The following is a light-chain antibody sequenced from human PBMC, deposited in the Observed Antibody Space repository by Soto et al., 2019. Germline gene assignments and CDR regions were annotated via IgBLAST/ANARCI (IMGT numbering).Light chain of an antibody. CDR3: QQYGSAPSVT. V-gene: IGKV3-20*01. CDR2: GAS. Sequence: EIVLTQSPGTLSLSPGERATLSCRASQSVSSNYLAWYQQNPGQAPRLLIYGASSRATGIPDRFSGSGSGTDFTLSISRLEPEDCAVYYCQQYGSAPSVTFGPGTKVEIK. CDR1: QSVSSNY. J-gene: IGKJ3*01.